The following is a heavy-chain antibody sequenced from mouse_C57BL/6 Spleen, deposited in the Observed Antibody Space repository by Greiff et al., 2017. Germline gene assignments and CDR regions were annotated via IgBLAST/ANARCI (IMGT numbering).Heavy chain of an antibody. CDR3: AKNFPITTVVAPAMDY. CDR2: IWRGGST. V-gene: IGHV2-5*01. J-gene: IGHJ4*01. Sequence: QVQLQQSGPGLVQPSQSLSITCTVSGFSLTSYGVHWVRQSPGKGLEWLGVIWRGGSTDYNAAFMSRQSITKDNSKIQVFFKMNSLQADDTAIYYCAKNFPITTVVAPAMDYWGQGTSVTVSS. CDR1: GFSLTSYG. D-gene: IGHD1-1*01.